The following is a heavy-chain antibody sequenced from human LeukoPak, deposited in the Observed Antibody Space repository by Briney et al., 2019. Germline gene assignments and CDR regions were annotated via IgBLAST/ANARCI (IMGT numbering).Heavy chain of an antibody. CDR2: VYSGGGT. Sequence: SETLSLTCTVSGGSVTTTYWSWIRQPAGKGLEWIGRVYSGGGTNYNTSLTSRVTLSVDTSDNQISLKLTSVTAADTAVYYCAREISDLGDFYFDLWGRGTLVTVSS. V-gene: IGHV4-4*07. CDR1: GGSVTTTY. J-gene: IGHJ2*01. D-gene: IGHD3-16*01. CDR3: AREISDLGDFYFDL.